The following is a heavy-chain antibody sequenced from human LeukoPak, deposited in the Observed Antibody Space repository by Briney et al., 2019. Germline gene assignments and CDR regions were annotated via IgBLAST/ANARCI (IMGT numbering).Heavy chain of an antibody. CDR2: IFYSGDT. J-gene: IGHJ4*02. V-gene: IGHV4-59*01. CDR1: GGSISTYY. CDR3: ARLKEGIDY. Sequence: PSETLSLTCTVSGGSISTYYWSWIRQPPGKGLEWIGYIFYSGDTNYTPSLKSRVTISVDTSKNQFSLKLSSVTAADTAVYYCARLKEGIDYWGQGTLVTVSS. D-gene: IGHD3-10*01.